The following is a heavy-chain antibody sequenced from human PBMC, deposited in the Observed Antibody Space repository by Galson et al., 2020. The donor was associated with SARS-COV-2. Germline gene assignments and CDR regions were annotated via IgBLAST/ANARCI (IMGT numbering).Heavy chain of an antibody. CDR1: GFDFSGYA. V-gene: IGHV3-23*01. CDR2: ISAGGGRT. CDR3: AKGTNYYDSSGYFDY. D-gene: IGHD3-22*01. Sequence: SCAASGFDFSGYAMNWVRQAPGKGLEWVSGISAGGGRTYYADSVKGRVTVSRDNSKTTLYLQMNSLRADDTALYYCAKGTNYYDSSGYFDYWGQGTLVTVSS. J-gene: IGHJ4*02.